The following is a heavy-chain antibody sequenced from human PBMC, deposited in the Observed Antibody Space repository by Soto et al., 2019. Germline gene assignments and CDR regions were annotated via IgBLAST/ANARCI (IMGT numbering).Heavy chain of an antibody. CDR1: GFSLSTSGVG. D-gene: IGHD1-20*01. J-gene: IGHJ4*02. CDR2: IYWDDDK. Sequence: ESGPTLVNPTQTLTLTCTFSGFSLSTSGVGVGWIRQPPGKALEWLALIYWDDDKRYSPSLKSRLTITKDTSKNQVVLTMTNMDPVDTATYYCAHSFMGRRIHNWNPFDYWGRGTLVTVSS. CDR3: AHSFMGRRIHNWNPFDY. V-gene: IGHV2-5*02.